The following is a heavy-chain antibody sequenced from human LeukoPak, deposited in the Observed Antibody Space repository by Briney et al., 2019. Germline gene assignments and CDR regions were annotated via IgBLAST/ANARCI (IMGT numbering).Heavy chain of an antibody. D-gene: IGHD5-18*01. CDR3: ARGRPRGYSYGRAFDI. CDR2: INHSGST. V-gene: IGHV4-34*01. CDR1: GGSFSGYY. Sequence: PSETLSLTCAVYGGSFSGYYWSWIRQPPGKGLEWIGKINHSGSTNYNPSLKSRVTISVDTSKNQFSLKLSSVTAADTAVYYCARGRPRGYSYGRAFDIWGQGTMVTVSS. J-gene: IGHJ3*02.